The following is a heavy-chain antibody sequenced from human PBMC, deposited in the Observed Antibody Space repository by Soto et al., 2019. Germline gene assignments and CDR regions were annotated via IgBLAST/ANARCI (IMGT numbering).Heavy chain of an antibody. D-gene: IGHD4-17*01. V-gene: IGHV5-51*01. CDR3: ARQDGDGLFYFDY. J-gene: IGHJ4*02. CDR2: IYPVDSDT. Sequence: PGESLKISCKGSGYTFNIYWIAWVRQMPGKGLEWMGVIYPVDSDTRYSPSFQGQVTISVDKSINTAYLQWSSLQASDTAIYYCARQDGDGLFYFDYWGQGTPVTVS. CDR1: GYTFNIYW.